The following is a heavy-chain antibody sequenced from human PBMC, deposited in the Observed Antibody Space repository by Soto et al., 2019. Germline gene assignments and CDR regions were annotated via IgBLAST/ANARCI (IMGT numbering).Heavy chain of an antibody. CDR3: AKVPRYDFWSGYRGPVY. CDR1: GFTFSSYA. CDR2: ISGSGGST. D-gene: IGHD3-3*01. Sequence: GGSLRLSCAASGFTFSSYAMSWVRQAPGKGLEWVSAISGSGGSTYYADSVKGRFTISRDNSKNTLYLQMNSLRAEDTAVYYCAKVPRYDFWSGYRGPVYWGQGTLVTVSS. V-gene: IGHV3-23*01. J-gene: IGHJ4*02.